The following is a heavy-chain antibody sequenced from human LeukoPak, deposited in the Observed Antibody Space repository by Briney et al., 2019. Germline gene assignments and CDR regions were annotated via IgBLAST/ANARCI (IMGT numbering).Heavy chain of an antibody. D-gene: IGHD6-13*01. CDR3: ARDWEAPYSSSWGGSWFDP. J-gene: IGHJ5*02. CDR1: GGSISSYY. Sequence: SETLSLTCTVSGGSISSYYWSWIRQPAGKGLEWIGRIYTSGSTNYNPSLKSRVTMSVDMSKNQFSLKLSSVTAADTAVYYCARDWEAPYSSSWGGSWFDPWGQGTLVTVSS. CDR2: IYTSGST. V-gene: IGHV4-4*07.